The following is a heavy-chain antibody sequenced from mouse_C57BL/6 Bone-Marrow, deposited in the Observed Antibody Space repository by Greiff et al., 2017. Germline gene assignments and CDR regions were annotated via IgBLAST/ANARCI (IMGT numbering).Heavy chain of an antibody. J-gene: IGHJ4*01. CDR3: ASRGAMDY. CDR2: IDPANGNT. D-gene: IGHD3-1*01. V-gene: IGHV14-3*01. CDR1: GFNIKNTY. Sequence: EVQLQESVAELVRPGASVKLSCTASGFNIKNTYMPWVKQRSEQGLEWIGRIDPANGNTKYAPKFQGKATITADTSSNTAYLQLSSLTSDDTAIYCCASRGAMDYGGQGTSVTVTS.